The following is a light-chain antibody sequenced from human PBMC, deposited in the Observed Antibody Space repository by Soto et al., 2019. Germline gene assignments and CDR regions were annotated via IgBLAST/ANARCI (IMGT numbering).Light chain of an antibody. CDR3: QQRSTWPLT. J-gene: IGKJ4*01. V-gene: IGKV3-11*01. Sequence: EIVFTQSPATPSLSAGERATLSCRASQSVVTYLAWYQHKPGQAPRLLIYDASNRATGIPARFSGSGSGTDFTLSISSLEPEDFAVYYCQQRSTWPLTFGGGTKVDIK. CDR1: QSVVTY. CDR2: DAS.